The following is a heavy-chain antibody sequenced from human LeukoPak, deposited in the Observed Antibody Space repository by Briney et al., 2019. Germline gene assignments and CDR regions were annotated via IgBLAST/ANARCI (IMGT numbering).Heavy chain of an antibody. J-gene: IGHJ4*02. D-gene: IGHD5/OR15-5a*01. Sequence: GGSLRLSCAASGFTFSSYGMSWVRQAPGKGLEWVSAISGSGGSTNYADSVKGRFTISRDNSKNTLYLQMNSLRAEDTAVYYCAKGRLYDFDYWGQGTLVTVSS. V-gene: IGHV3-23*01. CDR3: AKGRLYDFDY. CDR1: GFTFSSYG. CDR2: ISGSGGST.